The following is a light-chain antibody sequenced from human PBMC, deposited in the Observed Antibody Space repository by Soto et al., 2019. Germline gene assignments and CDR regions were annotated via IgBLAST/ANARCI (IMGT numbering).Light chain of an antibody. Sequence: QPVLTQPRSVSGSPGQSVTISCTGTSSDVGGYNYVSWSQQHPGKAPKLMIYDVNKRPSGVPARFSGSKSGNTASLTISGLQDEDEADYYCCSYTGNSWVFGGGTKLTVL. J-gene: IGLJ3*02. CDR1: SSDVGGYNY. V-gene: IGLV2-11*01. CDR2: DVN. CDR3: CSYTGNSWV.